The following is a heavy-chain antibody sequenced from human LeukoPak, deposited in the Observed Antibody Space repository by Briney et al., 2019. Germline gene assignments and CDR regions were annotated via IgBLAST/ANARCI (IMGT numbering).Heavy chain of an antibody. D-gene: IGHD5-12*01. CDR1: GGSISGYY. Sequence: SETLSLTCTVSGGSISGYYWNWIRQPPGKGLEWIGYTYYTGTTSYNPSLKSRVTISVDTSKSQFSLTLSSVTAADTAVYYCARHTHSGYDLGYWGQGTLVTVSS. V-gene: IGHV4-59*08. J-gene: IGHJ4*02. CDR3: ARHTHSGYDLGY. CDR2: TYYTGTT.